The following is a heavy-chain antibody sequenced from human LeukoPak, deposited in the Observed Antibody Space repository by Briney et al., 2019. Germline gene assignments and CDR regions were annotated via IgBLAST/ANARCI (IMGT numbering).Heavy chain of an antibody. D-gene: IGHD6-19*01. CDR2: ISGSADST. Sequence: PGGSLRLSCAASGFTFSSYAMSWVRQAPGKGLEWVSAISGSADSTYYADSVKGRFTISRDNSKNTLYLQMNSLRAEDTAVYSCAKGQNRDSSGWIFDYWAREPWSPSPQ. J-gene: IGHJ4*02. CDR3: AKGQNRDSSGWIFDY. CDR1: GFTFSSYA. V-gene: IGHV3-23*01.